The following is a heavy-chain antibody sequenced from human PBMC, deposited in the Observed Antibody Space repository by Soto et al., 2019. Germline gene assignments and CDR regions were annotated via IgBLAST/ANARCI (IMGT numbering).Heavy chain of an antibody. Sequence: EVQVVESGGGLIQPRGSLRLSCAASGFSVSGNYMGWVRQAPGKGLEWVSAIYSGGSTHYADSVKGRFTISRDNSKNTLYLQMNSLRAEETAVYYCARASSRWGSDAAHWGQGTLVTVSS. CDR2: IYSGGST. CDR1: GFSVSGNY. CDR3: ARASSRWGSDAAH. V-gene: IGHV3-53*01. J-gene: IGHJ4*02. D-gene: IGHD7-27*01.